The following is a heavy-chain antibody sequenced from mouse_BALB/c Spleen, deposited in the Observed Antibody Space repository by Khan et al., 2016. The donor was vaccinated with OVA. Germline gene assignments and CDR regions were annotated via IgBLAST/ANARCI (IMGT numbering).Heavy chain of an antibody. Sequence: VELVESGPGLVAPSQSLSITCTISGFSLTSYGVHWVRQPPGKGLAWLVVIWSDGHTTYNSALKSSLSISKDTHQSQFFLKMNSLQTDDTARYYCARHGYYGNYGPYFDVWGAGTTVTVAS. CDR3: ARHGYYGNYGPYFDV. V-gene: IGHV2-6-1*01. CDR1: GFSLTSYG. J-gene: IGHJ1*01. CDR2: IWSDGHT. D-gene: IGHD2-1*01.